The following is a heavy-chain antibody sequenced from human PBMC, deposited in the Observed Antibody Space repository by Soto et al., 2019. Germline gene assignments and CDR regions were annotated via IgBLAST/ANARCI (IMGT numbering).Heavy chain of an antibody. Sequence: PSTTQSLTCAVYGVSFSGYYWSWVRPPPGKGLEWIGEINHSGSTNYNPSLKSRVTISVDTSKNQFSLKLSSVTAADTAVYYCARGVSSGWEPDFDYWGQGTLVTVSS. CDR2: INHSGST. CDR3: ARGVSSGWEPDFDY. J-gene: IGHJ4*02. CDR1: GVSFSGYY. D-gene: IGHD6-19*01. V-gene: IGHV4-34*01.